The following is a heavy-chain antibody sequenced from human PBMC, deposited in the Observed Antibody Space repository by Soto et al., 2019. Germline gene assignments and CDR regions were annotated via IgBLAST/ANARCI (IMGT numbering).Heavy chain of an antibody. CDR1: GFTFSVYA. CDR3: AREKPKRFLKGVEY. CDR2: ISYDGSNR. D-gene: IGHD3-3*01. Sequence: GGSLRLSCAASGFTFSVYAMHWVRQAPGKGLEWVAVISYDGSNRYYADSVKGRFTISRDNSKSTLYLQMNSLRTEDTSVYYCAREKPKRFLKGVEYWGQGDLVTVSS. J-gene: IGHJ4*02. V-gene: IGHV3-30-3*01.